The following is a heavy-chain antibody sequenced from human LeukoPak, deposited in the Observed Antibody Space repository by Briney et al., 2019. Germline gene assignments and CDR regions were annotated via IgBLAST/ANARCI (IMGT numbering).Heavy chain of an antibody. Sequence: PSETLSLTCAVYGGSFSGYYWSWIHQPPGKGLEWIGEINHSGSTSYNPSLKSRVTISVDTSKNQFSLKLSSVTAADTAVYYCAREGVNYDYVWGSYRSYYFDYWGQGTLVTVSS. J-gene: IGHJ4*02. CDR3: AREGVNYDYVWGSYRSYYFDY. D-gene: IGHD3-16*02. CDR2: INHSGST. CDR1: GGSFSGYY. V-gene: IGHV4-34*01.